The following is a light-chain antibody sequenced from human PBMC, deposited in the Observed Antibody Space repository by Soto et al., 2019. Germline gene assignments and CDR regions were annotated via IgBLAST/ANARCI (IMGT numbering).Light chain of an antibody. CDR2: GAS. J-gene: IGKJ4*01. Sequence: EIVMTQSPATLSVSPGERATLSCRASQSVSSNLAWYQQNPGQAPRLLIYGASTRATGIPARFSGSGSGTEFTLTISSLQSEDFAVYYCQRYNNWPLLTFGGGTKVEIK. CDR1: QSVSSN. CDR3: QRYNNWPLLT. V-gene: IGKV3-15*01.